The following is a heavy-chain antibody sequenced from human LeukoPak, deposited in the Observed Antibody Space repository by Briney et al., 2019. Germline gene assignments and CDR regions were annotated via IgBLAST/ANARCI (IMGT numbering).Heavy chain of an antibody. D-gene: IGHD1-26*01. V-gene: IGHV4-59*01. CDR3: ARAIVGATTVRWFDP. Sequence: SETLSLTCTVSGGSISPYYWSWIRQTPGRGLEWIAYMFYTGSTKYNPSLQSRVTISLDMSKNQFSLKLSSVTAADTAVYYCARAIVGATTVRWFDPWGQGTLVTVSS. J-gene: IGHJ5*02. CDR2: MFYTGST. CDR1: GGSISPYY.